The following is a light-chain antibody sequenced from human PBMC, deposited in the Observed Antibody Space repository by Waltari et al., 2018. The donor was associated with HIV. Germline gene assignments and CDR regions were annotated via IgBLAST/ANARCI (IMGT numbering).Light chain of an antibody. CDR1: QSENC. V-gene: IGKV4-1*01. J-gene: IGKJ1*01. CDR3: QRCYTTPWT. CDR2: REF. Sequence: IVLTQCPDSLFVPLGDRATLPCKSRQSENCLVWYQQTPGQPPRRLMDREFNREFGVPDRFSGSGSGTDFTLTISSLQAEDVAVYYCQRCYTTPWTFGQGTRVEIK.